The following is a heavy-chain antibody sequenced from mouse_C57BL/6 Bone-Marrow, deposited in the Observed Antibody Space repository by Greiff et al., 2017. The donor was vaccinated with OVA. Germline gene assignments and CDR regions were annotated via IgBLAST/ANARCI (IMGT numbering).Heavy chain of an antibody. V-gene: IGHV1-26*01. CDR1: GYTFTDYY. Sequence: EVQLQQSGPELVKPGASVKISCKASGYTFTDYYMNWVKQSHGKSLEWIGDINPNNGGTSYNQKFKGKATLTVDKSSSTAYMELRSLTSEDSAVYYCANLRRGFAYWGQGTLVTVSA. D-gene: IGHD2-12*01. J-gene: IGHJ3*01. CDR3: ANLRRGFAY. CDR2: INPNNGGT.